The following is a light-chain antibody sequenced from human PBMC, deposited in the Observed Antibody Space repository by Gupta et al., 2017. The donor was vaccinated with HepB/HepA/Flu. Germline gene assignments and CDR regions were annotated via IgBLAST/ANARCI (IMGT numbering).Light chain of an antibody. V-gene: IGKV3-20*01. CDR3: QQYGSSPST. J-gene: IGKJ5*01. CDR2: DAS. CDR1: QTVRNND. Sequence: ENVLKQSPGHLSLSPGERATLSCRASQTVRNNDVAWNQQKPSQSPRLLIYDASRRPTGLPDRFSGSGCGTYFTLTSSRLEPEDVALYYCQQYGSSPSTFGQGTRLEIK.